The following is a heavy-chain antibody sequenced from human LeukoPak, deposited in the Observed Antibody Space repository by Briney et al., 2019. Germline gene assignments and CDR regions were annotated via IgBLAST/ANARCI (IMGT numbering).Heavy chain of an antibody. D-gene: IGHD3-10*01. CDR3: ATGKVLLWFGEWDY. V-gene: IGHV1-24*01. CDR2: FDPEDGET. CDR1: GYTLTELS. Sequence: ASVKVSCKVSGYTLTELSMHWVRQAPGKGLEWMGGFDPEDGETIYAQKFQGRVTMTEDTSTDIAYMELSSLRSEDTAVYYCATGKVLLWFGEWDYWGQGTLVTVSS. J-gene: IGHJ4*02.